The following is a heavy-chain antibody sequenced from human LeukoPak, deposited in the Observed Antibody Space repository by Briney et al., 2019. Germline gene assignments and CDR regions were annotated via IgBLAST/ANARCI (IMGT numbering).Heavy chain of an antibody. D-gene: IGHD3-3*01. Sequence: GGSLRLSCAASGFTFSSYEMNWVRQAPGKGLEWVSYISSSGSTIYYADSVKGRFTISRDNSKNSLYLQMNSLRAEDTAVYYCARGGGDYDFWSGYYTGIESGLNDYYFDYWGQGTLVTVSS. V-gene: IGHV3-48*03. CDR1: GFTFSSYE. CDR2: ISSSGSTI. CDR3: ARGGGDYDFWSGYYTGIESGLNDYYFDY. J-gene: IGHJ4*02.